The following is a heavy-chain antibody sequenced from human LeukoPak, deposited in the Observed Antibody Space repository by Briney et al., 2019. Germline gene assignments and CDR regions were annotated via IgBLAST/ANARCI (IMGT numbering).Heavy chain of an antibody. CDR1: GGTFSSYA. CDR2: IIPILGIA. Sequence: SVKVSCKASGGTFSSYAISWVRQAPGQGLEWMGRIIPILGIANYAQKFQGRVTITADKSTSTAYVELSSLRSEDTAVYYCARERITIFGVVTISDPNFDYWGQGTLVTVSS. CDR3: ARERITIFGVVTISDPNFDY. J-gene: IGHJ4*02. D-gene: IGHD3-3*01. V-gene: IGHV1-69*04.